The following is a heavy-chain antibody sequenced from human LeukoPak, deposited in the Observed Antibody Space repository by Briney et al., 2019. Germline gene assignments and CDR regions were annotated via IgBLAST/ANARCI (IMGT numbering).Heavy chain of an antibody. CDR1: GFTFSSYG. J-gene: IGHJ4*02. CDR3: ARETRDCGGDCCDY. Sequence: QPGGSLGLSCAASGFTFSSYGMHWVRQAPGKGLEWVAFIRYDGSNKYYADSVKGRFTISRDNAKNSLYMQMNSLRAEDTAVYYCARETRDCGGDCCDYWGQGTLVTVSS. D-gene: IGHD2-21*02. CDR2: IRYDGSNK. V-gene: IGHV3-30*02.